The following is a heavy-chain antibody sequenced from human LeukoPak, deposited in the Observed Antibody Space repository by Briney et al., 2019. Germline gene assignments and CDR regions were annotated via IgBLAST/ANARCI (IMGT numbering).Heavy chain of an antibody. J-gene: IGHJ5*02. CDR2: INSDGSST. Sequence: PGGSLRLSCAASGFTLSSYWMHWVRQAPGKGLVWVSRINSDGSSTSYADSVKGRFTISRDNAKNTLYLQMNSLRAEDTAVYYCARDPEYHGGLYNWFDPWGQGTLVTVSP. CDR1: GFTLSSYW. CDR3: ARDPEYHGGLYNWFDP. D-gene: IGHD2-2*01. V-gene: IGHV3-74*01.